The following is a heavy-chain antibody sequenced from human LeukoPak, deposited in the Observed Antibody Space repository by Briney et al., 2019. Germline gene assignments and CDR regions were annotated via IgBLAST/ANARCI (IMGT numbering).Heavy chain of an antibody. CDR2: IWYDGSNK. D-gene: IGHD2-15*01. J-gene: IGHJ4*02. CDR3: ARGTEVVVAATHLDY. CDR1: GFTFSSYG. V-gene: IGHV3-33*01. Sequence: PGRSLRLFCAASGFTFSSYGMHWVRQAPGKGLEWVAVIWYDGSNKYYADSVKGRFTISRDNSKNTLYLQMNSLRAEDTAVYYCARGTEVVVAATHLDYWGQGTLVTVSS.